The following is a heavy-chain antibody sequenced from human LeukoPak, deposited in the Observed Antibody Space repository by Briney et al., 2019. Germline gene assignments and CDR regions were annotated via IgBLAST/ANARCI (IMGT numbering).Heavy chain of an antibody. D-gene: IGHD3-22*01. CDR1: GFTFSSYA. J-gene: IGHJ5*02. CDR2: ISGSGGST. CDR3: AKGEGSGYYYDWFDP. Sequence: PGGSLRLSCAASGFTFSSYAMSWVRQAPGKGLEWVSTISGSGGSTYYADSVKGRFTISRDNSKNTLYLQMNSLRAEDTAVYYCAKGEGSGYYYDWFDPWGQGTLVTVSS. V-gene: IGHV3-23*01.